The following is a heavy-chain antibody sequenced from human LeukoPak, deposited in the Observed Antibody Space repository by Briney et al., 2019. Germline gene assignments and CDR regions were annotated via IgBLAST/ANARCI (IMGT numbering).Heavy chain of an antibody. J-gene: IGHJ4*02. D-gene: IGHD6-13*01. CDR1: GYAFTIYG. CDR3: ARVWYSSSWYLDY. Sequence: XSVKVSCKASGYAFTIYGISWVRQAPGQGLEWMGWISAYNGNTNYAQKLQGRVTMTTYTSTSTAYMEKESLECGDTAVYYCARVWYSSSWYLDYWGQGTLVTVSS. CDR2: ISAYNGNT. V-gene: IGHV1-18*01.